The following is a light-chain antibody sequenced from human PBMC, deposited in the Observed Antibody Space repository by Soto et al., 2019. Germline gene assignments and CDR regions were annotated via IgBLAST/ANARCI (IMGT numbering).Light chain of an antibody. CDR1: QSVSSN. CDR2: GAS. CDR3: QQYNTWPPT. J-gene: IGKJ1*01. V-gene: IGKV3-15*01. Sequence: EIVMTQSPATLSAPRGERATLSCRASQSVSSNLAWYQQKPGQAPRLLIYGASTRATGIPARFSGSGSGTEFTLTISSLQSEDFAVYYCQQYNTWPPTFGQGTKVDIK.